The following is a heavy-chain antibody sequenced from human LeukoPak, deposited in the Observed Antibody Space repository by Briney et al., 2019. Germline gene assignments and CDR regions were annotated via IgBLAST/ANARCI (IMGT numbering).Heavy chain of an antibody. Sequence: SQTLSLTCAISGDSVSRDTAGWNWFRQSASRGLEWLGRIYYRSKWYNDYAPPVKSRITINPDTSKNQFSLKLSSVTAADTAVYYCARGSRGMVTARRLNWFDPWGQGTLVTVSS. V-gene: IGHV6-1*01. CDR1: GDSVSRDTAG. D-gene: IGHD2-21*02. J-gene: IGHJ5*02. CDR2: IYYRSKWYN. CDR3: ARGSRGMVTARRLNWFDP.